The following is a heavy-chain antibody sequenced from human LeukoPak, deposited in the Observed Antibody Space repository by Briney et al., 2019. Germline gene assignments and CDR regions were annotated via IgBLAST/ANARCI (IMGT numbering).Heavy chain of an antibody. Sequence: SSETLSLTCTVSGGSISSYYWSWIRQPAGKGLEWIGRIYTSGSTNYNPSLKSRVTMSVDTSKNQFSLKLSSVTAADTAVYYCARVAYDFWSGYFDYYYYYMDVWGKGTTVTVSS. V-gene: IGHV4-4*07. CDR1: GGSISSYY. CDR2: IYTSGST. CDR3: ARVAYDFWSGYFDYYYYYMDV. J-gene: IGHJ6*03. D-gene: IGHD3-3*01.